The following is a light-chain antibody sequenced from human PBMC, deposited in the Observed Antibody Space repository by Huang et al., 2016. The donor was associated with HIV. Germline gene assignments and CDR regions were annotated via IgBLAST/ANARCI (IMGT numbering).Light chain of an antibody. J-gene: IGKJ4*01. V-gene: IGKV3-11*01. CDR1: QTIGTY. CDR3: RQRRSWPLT. CDR2: DGS. Sequence: EVVLTQSPPTLSLFPGETATLSCRASQTIGTYVAWYQQRPGQGPRLLIYDGSNRAAGVPARISGAGSGTTFTLSISGLESEDFGVYYCRQRRSWPLTFGGGTKVEV.